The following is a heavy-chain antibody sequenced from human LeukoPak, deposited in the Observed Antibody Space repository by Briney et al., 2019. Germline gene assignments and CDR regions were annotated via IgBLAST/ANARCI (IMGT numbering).Heavy chain of an antibody. V-gene: IGHV4-4*07. Sequence: SKTLSLTCTVSGGSISSYYWSWIRQPAGKGLEWIGRIYTSGSTNYNPSLKSRVTMSVDTSKNQFSLKLSSVTAADTAVYYCARIVPAAMSSYYFDYWGQGTLVTVSS. D-gene: IGHD2-2*01. J-gene: IGHJ4*02. CDR3: ARIVPAAMSSYYFDY. CDR2: IYTSGST. CDR1: GGSISSYY.